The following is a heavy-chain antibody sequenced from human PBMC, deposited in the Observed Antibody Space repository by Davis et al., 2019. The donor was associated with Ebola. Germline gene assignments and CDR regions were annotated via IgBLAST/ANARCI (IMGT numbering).Heavy chain of an antibody. D-gene: IGHD6-13*01. CDR1: GFTFRSYD. CDR2: IGAAGDT. V-gene: IGHV3-13*01. J-gene: IGHJ5*01. CDR3: ARAGFGSTWFDC. Sequence: PGGSLRLSCAASGFTFRSYDMHWVRQATGKGLEWVSAIGAAGDTYYRVSVKGRFTITRENAKNSLYLQMNSLRAEDTAVYYCARAGFGSTWFDCWGQGILVTVSS.